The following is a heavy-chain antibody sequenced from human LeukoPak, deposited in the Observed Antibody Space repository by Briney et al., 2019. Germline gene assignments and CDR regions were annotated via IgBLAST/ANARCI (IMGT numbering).Heavy chain of an antibody. V-gene: IGHV4-39*01. CDR2: IYYSGST. CDR1: GGSISSSSYY. J-gene: IGHJ6*02. D-gene: IGHD6-13*01. CDR3: ATHGQGSSWYGNYYYYGMDV. Sequence: ASETLSLTCTASGGSISSSSYYWGWIRQPPGKGLEWIGSIYYSGSTYYNPSLKSRVTISVDTSKNQFSLKLSSVTAADTAVYYCATHGQGSSWYGNYYYYGMDVWGQGTTVTVSS.